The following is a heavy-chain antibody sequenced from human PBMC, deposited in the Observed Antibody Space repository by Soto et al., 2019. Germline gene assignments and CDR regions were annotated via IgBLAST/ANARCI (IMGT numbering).Heavy chain of an antibody. CDR3: AAAFLAAEIDF. J-gene: IGHJ4*01. Sequence: SLRLSCAASGFTFSNCAMHWIRQAPGKGLEWVALISNDGTNKYYADSVKGRLTISRDNSKSILYLQRNSLRAEDTALDYCAAAFLAAEIDFWGHGTLVPVSS. V-gene: IGHV3-30-3*01. CDR1: GFTFSNCA. D-gene: IGHD6-13*01. CDR2: ISNDGTNK.